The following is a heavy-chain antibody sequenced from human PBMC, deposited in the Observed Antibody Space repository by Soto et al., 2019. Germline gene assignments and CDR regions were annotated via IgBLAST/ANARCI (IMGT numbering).Heavy chain of an antibody. D-gene: IGHD3-10*01. CDR3: DRAYGGYYYGMDV. V-gene: IGHV4-30-4*01. CDR1: GGSISNGDYY. J-gene: IGHJ6*02. Sequence: PXETLSLTCFVSGGSISNGDYYWSWIRQPPGKVLECLGFIYYSGSTSYNPSLRSRLTISVDRSENQFSLKLSSVTVADTAVYYCDRAYGGYYYGMDVWGQGTTVTVSS. CDR2: IYYSGST.